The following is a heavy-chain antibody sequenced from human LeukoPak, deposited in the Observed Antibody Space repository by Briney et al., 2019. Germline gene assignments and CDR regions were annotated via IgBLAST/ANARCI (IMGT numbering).Heavy chain of an antibody. D-gene: IGHD3-22*01. J-gene: IGHJ4*02. CDR3: AKDMLSDSSGPVFDY. Sequence: GGSLRLSCAASGFTFSSYAMSWVRQAPGKGLEWVSAISGSGGSTYYADSVKGRFTISRDNSKNTLYLQMNRLRAEDTAVYYCAKDMLSDSSGPVFDYWGQGTLVTVSS. CDR2: ISGSGGST. V-gene: IGHV3-23*01. CDR1: GFTFSSYA.